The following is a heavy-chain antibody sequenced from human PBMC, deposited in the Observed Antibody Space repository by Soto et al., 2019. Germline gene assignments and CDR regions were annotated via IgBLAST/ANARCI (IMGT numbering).Heavy chain of an antibody. D-gene: IGHD1-1*01. CDR3: ARDVLERRWFYYYGMDV. Sequence: GGSLRLSCAASGFTFSSYGMHWVRQAPGKGLEWVAVIWYDGSNKYYADSVKGRFTISRDNSKNTLYLQMNSLRAEDTAGYYCARDVLERRWFYYYGMDVWGQGTTVTVSS. J-gene: IGHJ6*02. V-gene: IGHV3-33*01. CDR1: GFTFSSYG. CDR2: IWYDGSNK.